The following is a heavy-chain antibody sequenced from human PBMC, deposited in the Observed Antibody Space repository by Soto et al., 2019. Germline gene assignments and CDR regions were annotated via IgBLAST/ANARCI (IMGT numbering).Heavy chain of an antibody. D-gene: IGHD2-2*01. Sequence: QVQLQESCPGLVKPSGTLSLTCAVSGGSISSGTCWSWVRQPPGRGLEWIGEIYHSGSPNYNPSLQSRVTLSVDKSKNLCSRRLSSVTAADSALYYCARRVPAAPNWFDPWGQGTLVTVSS. J-gene: IGHJ5*02. CDR2: IYHSGSP. V-gene: IGHV4-4*02. CDR1: GGSISSGTC. CDR3: ARRVPAAPNWFDP.